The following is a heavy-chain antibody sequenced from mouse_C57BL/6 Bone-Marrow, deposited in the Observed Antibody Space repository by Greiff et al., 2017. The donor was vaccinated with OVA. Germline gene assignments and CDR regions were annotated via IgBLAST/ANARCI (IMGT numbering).Heavy chain of an antibody. Sequence: EVMLVESGGGLVKPGGSLKLSCAASGFTFSSYAMSWVRQTPEKSLEWVATISDGGSYTYYPDNVKGRFTISRDNAKNNLYLQMSHLKSEDTAMYYCARLLWYFDVWGTGTTVTVSS. J-gene: IGHJ1*03. D-gene: IGHD2-12*01. CDR2: ISDGGSYT. V-gene: IGHV5-4*03. CDR3: ARLLWYFDV. CDR1: GFTFSSYA.